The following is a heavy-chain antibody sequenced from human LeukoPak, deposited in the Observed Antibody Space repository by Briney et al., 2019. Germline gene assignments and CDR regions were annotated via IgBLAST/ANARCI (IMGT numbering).Heavy chain of an antibody. CDR1: GYTFTSYY. Sequence: ASVKVSCKASGYTFTSYYMHWVRQAPGQGLGWMGIINPSGGSTSYAQKFQGRVTMTRDTSTSTVYMELSSLRSEDTAVYYCASDESRGVQLWSSYGMDVWGQGTTVTVSS. V-gene: IGHV1-46*01. J-gene: IGHJ6*02. CDR2: INPSGGST. CDR3: ASDESRGVQLWSSYGMDV. D-gene: IGHD5-18*01.